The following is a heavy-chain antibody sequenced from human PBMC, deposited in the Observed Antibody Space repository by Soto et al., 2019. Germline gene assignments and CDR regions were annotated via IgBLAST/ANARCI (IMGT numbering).Heavy chain of an antibody. CDR1: GFTFSSYA. Sequence: PGGSLRLSCAASGFTFSSYAMSWVRQAPGKGLEWVSAISGSGGSTYYADSVKGRFTISRDNSKNTLYLQMNSLRAEDTAVYYCARKSLGGYDFWSGYFGWFDPWGQGTLVTVSS. J-gene: IGHJ5*02. D-gene: IGHD3-3*01. CDR2: ISGSGGST. V-gene: IGHV3-23*01. CDR3: ARKSLGGYDFWSGYFGWFDP.